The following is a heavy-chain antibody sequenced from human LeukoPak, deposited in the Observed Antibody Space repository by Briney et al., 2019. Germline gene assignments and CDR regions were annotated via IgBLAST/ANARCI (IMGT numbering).Heavy chain of an antibody. CDR3: ARGAAAAGLDY. V-gene: IGHV1-46*01. CDR1: GYTFINNY. D-gene: IGHD6-13*01. J-gene: IGHJ4*02. CDR2: INPRGGST. Sequence: VASVKVFCKASGYTFINNYMRWVRQAPGQGLEWMGVINPRGGSTNYAQRFQGRVTMTTDTSTSTVYMELSSLTSEDTAVYYCARGAAAAGLDYWGQGTLVTVSS.